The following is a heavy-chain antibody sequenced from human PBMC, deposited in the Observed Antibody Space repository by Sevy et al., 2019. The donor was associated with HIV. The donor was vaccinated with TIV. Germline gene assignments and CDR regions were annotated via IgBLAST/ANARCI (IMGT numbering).Heavy chain of an antibody. V-gene: IGHV4-61*01. D-gene: IGHD2-2*01. J-gene: IGHJ5*02. CDR3: ARGDIVVVPAALRSGWFDP. Sequence: SETLSLTCTVSGGSVSSGSYYWSWIRQPPGKGLEWIGYIYYTGSTNYNPSLKSRVTISVDTSKNQFSLKLSSVTAAETAVYYCARGDIVVVPAALRSGWFDPWGQGTLVTVSS. CDR2: IYYTGST. CDR1: GGSVSSGSYY.